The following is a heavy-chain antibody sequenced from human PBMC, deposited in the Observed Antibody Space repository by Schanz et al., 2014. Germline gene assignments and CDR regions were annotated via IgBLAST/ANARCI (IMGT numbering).Heavy chain of an antibody. CDR3: ARAPASPLVGIAPPSDYCYYGKDG. D-gene: IGHD2-15*01. CDR2: ISPYAGTT. CDR1: GYFFSSYG. V-gene: IGHV1-18*01. J-gene: IGHJ6*02. Sequence: QVQLVQSEAAVKKPGASVKVSCKASGYFFSSYGISWVRQAPGQGLEWMGWISPYAGTTKYAQGLQGRVTMTTDTSSAQAYRGLGGPTSYDTALYYWARAPASPLVGIAPPSDYCYYGKDGWGQGTQGTVAS.